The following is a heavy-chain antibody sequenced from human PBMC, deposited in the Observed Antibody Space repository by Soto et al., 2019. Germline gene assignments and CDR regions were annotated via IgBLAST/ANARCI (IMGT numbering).Heavy chain of an antibody. Sequence: PSETLSLTCTISGGSISNGDYYWNWIRQSPGKGLEWIGYIYYSGSTYYNPSLKSRVTISVDTSKNQFSLKLSSVTAADTAVYYCARGGAAAGSNWFDPWGQGTLVTVSS. CDR3: ARGGAAAGSNWFDP. CDR1: GGSISNGDYY. V-gene: IGHV4-30-4*01. CDR2: IYYSGST. J-gene: IGHJ5*02. D-gene: IGHD6-13*01.